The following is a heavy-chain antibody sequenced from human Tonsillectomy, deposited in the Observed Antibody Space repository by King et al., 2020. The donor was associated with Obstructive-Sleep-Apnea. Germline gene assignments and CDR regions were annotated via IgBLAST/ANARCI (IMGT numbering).Heavy chain of an antibody. CDR3: AKGADAGGYDILTHMYGMDV. D-gene: IGHD3-9*01. CDR1: GFTFSTYA. CDR2: ISGSGGST. Sequence: VQLVESGGGLVQPGGSLRLSCAASGFTFSTYAMSWVRQAPGKGLEWVSAISGSGGSTYYADSVRGRFTISRDNSKNTLYLQMNSLRAEDTAVYYCAKGADAGGYDILTHMYGMDVWGQGTTVTVSS. J-gene: IGHJ6*02. V-gene: IGHV3-23*04.